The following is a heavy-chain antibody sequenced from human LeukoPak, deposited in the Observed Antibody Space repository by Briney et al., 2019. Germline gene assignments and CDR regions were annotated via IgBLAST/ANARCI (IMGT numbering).Heavy chain of an antibody. CDR3: ARQGPMVRGVSDYYYYGMDV. D-gene: IGHD3-10*01. Sequence: GGSLRLSCAASGFTFSSYWMHWVRQAPEKGLVWVSRINSDGSSTSYADSVKGRFTISRDNAKNTLYLQMNSLRAEDTAVYYCARQGPMVRGVSDYYYYGMDVWGQGTTVTVSS. CDR2: INSDGSST. CDR1: GFTFSSYW. V-gene: IGHV3-74*01. J-gene: IGHJ6*02.